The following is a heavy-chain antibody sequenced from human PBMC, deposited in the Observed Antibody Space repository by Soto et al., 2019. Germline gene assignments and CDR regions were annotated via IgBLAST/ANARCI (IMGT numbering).Heavy chain of an antibody. CDR1: GYTFNNYG. V-gene: IGHV1-18*01. J-gene: IGHJ5*02. D-gene: IGHD2-2*01. Sequence: ASVKVSCKASGYTFNNYGITWVRQAPGQGLEWMGWISTNTGNTNYAQKIQDRVTMTTDTSTNTAYMELRSLRSEDTAVYYCVRDGHCITTSCYGNWFDPWGQGTLVTVSS. CDR3: VRDGHCITTSCYGNWFDP. CDR2: ISTNTGNT.